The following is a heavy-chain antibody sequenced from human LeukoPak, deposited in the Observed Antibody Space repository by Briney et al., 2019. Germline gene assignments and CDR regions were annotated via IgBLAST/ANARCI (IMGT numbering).Heavy chain of an antibody. Sequence: ASVKVSCKASGYTFTGYYMHWVRQAPGQGLEWMGWINPNSGGTNYAQKFQGRVTMTRDTSISTAYMELSRLRSDDTAVYYCARGRSLAPKYVWGSYPLAYWGQGTLVTVSS. CDR1: GYTFTGYY. J-gene: IGHJ4*02. CDR2: INPNSGGT. CDR3: ARGRSLAPKYVWGSYPLAY. D-gene: IGHD3-16*01. V-gene: IGHV1-2*02.